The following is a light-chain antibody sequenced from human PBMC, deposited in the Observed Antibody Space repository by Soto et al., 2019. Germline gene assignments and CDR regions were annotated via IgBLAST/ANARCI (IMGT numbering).Light chain of an antibody. V-gene: IGLV7-43*01. J-gene: IGLJ3*02. CDR1: TGAVTSGNY. CDR2: STS. Sequence: QAVVTQEPSLTVFPGGTVTLTCASSTGAVTSGNYPNWFQQKPGQPPRALIYSTSKKQSWTPARFSGSLLGGKAALTLSGVQPEDEAEYYCLLYYDGPRVWVFGGGTKLTV. CDR3: LLYYDGPRVWV.